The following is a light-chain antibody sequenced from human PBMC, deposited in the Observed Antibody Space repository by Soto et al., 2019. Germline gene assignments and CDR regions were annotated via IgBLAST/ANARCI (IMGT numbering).Light chain of an antibody. CDR3: CSYAGSYPYV. CDR1: SSDVGGYNY. Sequence: QSALTQPRSVSGSPGQSVTISCTGTSSDVGGYNYVSWYQQHPGKAPKLMIYDVSKRPSGVPDRFSGSKSGNTASLTISRLQAEDEADYYCCSYAGSYPYVFGTGTKVTVL. J-gene: IGLJ1*01. V-gene: IGLV2-11*01. CDR2: DVS.